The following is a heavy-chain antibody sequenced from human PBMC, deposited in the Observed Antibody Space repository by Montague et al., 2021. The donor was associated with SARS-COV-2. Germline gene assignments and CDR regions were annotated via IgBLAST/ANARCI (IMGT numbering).Heavy chain of an antibody. CDR2: IYYSGGI. D-gene: IGHD3-10*01. CDR1: GGSMSDHY. J-gene: IGHJ5*02. CDR3: ARAVSVRRAVNWFDP. V-gene: IGHV4-59*11. Sequence: SETLSLTCTVSGGSMSDHYWAWIRQPPGKGLEWLAYIYYSGGINSNASFTSRVTMSVDTSKNQFSLKLTSVTAADTAVYYCARAVSVRRAVNWFDPWGQGTLVTVSS.